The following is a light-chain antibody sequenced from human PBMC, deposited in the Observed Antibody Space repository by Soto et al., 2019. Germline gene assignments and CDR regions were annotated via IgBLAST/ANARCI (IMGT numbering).Light chain of an antibody. CDR1: SSDVGGYNY. V-gene: IGLV2-14*01. CDR3: SSFTSTHTGV. Sequence: QSVLTQPASVSGSPGQSITISCTGTSSDVGGYNYVSWYQQYPGKAPKLMIYEVSNRPSGVSNRFSGSKSGNTAPLTISGLQAEDEADYYCSSFTSTHTGVFGGGTKVTVL. CDR2: EVS. J-gene: IGLJ3*02.